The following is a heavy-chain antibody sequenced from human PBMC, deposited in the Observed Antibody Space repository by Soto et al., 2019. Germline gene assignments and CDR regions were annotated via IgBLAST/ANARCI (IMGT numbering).Heavy chain of an antibody. V-gene: IGHV4-39*01. CDR3: ARGRHIVVVTAIRRPYYFDY. CDR2: IYYRGNT. CDR1: GDSINSHKYY. D-gene: IGHD2-21*02. Sequence: SETLSRTCSVSGDSINSHKYYWGWNRQPAGKGLEWIGGIYYRGNTYYNPSLQTRVTISLDKSKNQFSLKLSSVTAADSAVYYCARGRHIVVVTAIRRPYYFDYWGQGTLVTVSS. J-gene: IGHJ4*02.